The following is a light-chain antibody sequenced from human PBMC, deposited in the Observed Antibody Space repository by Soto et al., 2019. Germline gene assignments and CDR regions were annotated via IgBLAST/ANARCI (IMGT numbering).Light chain of an antibody. J-gene: IGKJ1*01. CDR3: QQRSNWPWT. Sequence: EGVLTQSPVTLSLSPGERSALSCRASQSFRGLLAWYQQKPGQAPRLLIYDAYNRATGIPPRFSGSGSGTDFTLTISSLEPEDSAVYYCQQRSNWPWTFGQGTKVDI. V-gene: IGKV3-11*01. CDR1: QSFRGL. CDR2: DAY.